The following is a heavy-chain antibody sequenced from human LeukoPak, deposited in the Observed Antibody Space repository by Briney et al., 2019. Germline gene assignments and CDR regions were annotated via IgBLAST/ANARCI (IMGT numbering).Heavy chain of an antibody. V-gene: IGHV3-15*01. CDR1: GLSLTNVW. D-gene: IGHD3-10*01. J-gene: IGHJ2*01. CDR3: ATDSGERYYGLYWSFDL. CDR2: IQSYTDGGST. Sequence: GGSLRLSCAVSGLSLTNVWMSWVRQAPGKGLEWVGRIQSYTDGGSTNFAPPVRGRFTISRDDYRNTVYLQMNSLKPEDTAVYYCATDSGERYYGLYWSFDLWGRGSLVTVSS.